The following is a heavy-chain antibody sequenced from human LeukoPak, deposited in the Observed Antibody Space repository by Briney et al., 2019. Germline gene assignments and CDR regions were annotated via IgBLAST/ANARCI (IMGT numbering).Heavy chain of an antibody. CDR2: IRSIGDR. Sequence: PGGSLRLSCAASGFTFGDYDMHWVRQPTGKGLEWVSAIRSIGDRFYSGSVKGRFTISRENANNTLYLQMNSLRVGDTAVYYCARLYSSGRYANAFDMWGQGTMVIVSS. CDR3: ARLYSSGRYANAFDM. V-gene: IGHV3-13*01. D-gene: IGHD6-19*01. J-gene: IGHJ3*02. CDR1: GFTFGDYD.